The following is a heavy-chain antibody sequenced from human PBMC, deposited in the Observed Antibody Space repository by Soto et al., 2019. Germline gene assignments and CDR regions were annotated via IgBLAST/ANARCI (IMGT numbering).Heavy chain of an antibody. V-gene: IGHV1-69*13. Sequence: SVKVSCKTSGSTFSSYAISWVRQAPGQGLEGMGGIIPIFGTANYAQKFQGRVTITADESTSTAYMELSSLRSEDTDVYCCARRLVAEPNYYYYGMDVWGQGNTVTVSS. J-gene: IGHJ6*02. D-gene: IGHD2-15*01. CDR2: IIPIFGTA. CDR3: ARRLVAEPNYYYYGMDV. CDR1: GSTFSSYA.